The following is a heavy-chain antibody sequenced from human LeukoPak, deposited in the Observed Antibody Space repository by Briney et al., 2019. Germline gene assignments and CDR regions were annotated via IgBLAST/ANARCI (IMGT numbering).Heavy chain of an antibody. CDR1: GGSISSSNYY. D-gene: IGHD5/OR15-5a*01. V-gene: IGHV4-39*01. CDR2: IYHSGIT. CDR3: ATLVSTRYYFDY. J-gene: IGHJ4*02. Sequence: SETLSLTYTVSGGSISSSNYYWGWIRQPPGKGLEWIGNIYHSGITYHNHFNSSLKSRVTISIDTSKNQFSLRLTSVTAADTAVYFCATLVSTRYYFDYWGQGTLVTVSS.